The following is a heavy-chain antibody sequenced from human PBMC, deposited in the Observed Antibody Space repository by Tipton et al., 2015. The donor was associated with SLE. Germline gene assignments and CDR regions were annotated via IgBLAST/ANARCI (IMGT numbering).Heavy chain of an antibody. CDR1: GFTFSNYA. CDR3: ARGESGSYLESFDH. Sequence: SLRLSCAASGFTFSNYAMNWVRQAPGKGLEWVSSISSSSSYIYYADSVKGRFTISRDNAKKSLYLQMSSLRAEDTAVYYCARGESGSYLESFDHWGQGTLVTVSS. V-gene: IGHV3-21*01. CDR2: ISSSSSYI. D-gene: IGHD1-26*01. J-gene: IGHJ4*02.